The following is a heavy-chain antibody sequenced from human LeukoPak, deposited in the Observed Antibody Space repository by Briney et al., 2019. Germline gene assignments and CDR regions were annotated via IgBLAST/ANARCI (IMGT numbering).Heavy chain of an antibody. CDR3: AKDDSMTLDHFDY. CDR2: INHSGGHK. Sequence: GGSLRLFCAASAFTFNNFAMSWVRQASGKGLEWVSGINHSGGHKYYADSVKGRFTISRDNSKYTLYLQMNSLRAEDTTVYYCAKDDSMTLDHFDYWGQGTLVSVSS. CDR1: AFTFNNFA. V-gene: IGHV3-23*01. D-gene: IGHD4-11*01. J-gene: IGHJ4*02.